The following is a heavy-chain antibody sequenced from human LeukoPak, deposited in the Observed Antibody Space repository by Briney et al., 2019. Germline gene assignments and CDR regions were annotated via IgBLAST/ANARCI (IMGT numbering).Heavy chain of an antibody. J-gene: IGHJ6*02. CDR1: GYTFTSYG. Sequence: ASVKVSCKASGYTFTSYGITWVRQAPGQGLEWMGWISAYNGNTNYAQKLQGRVTMTTDTSTSTAYMELRSLRSDDTAVYYCARDVSARYYYYGMDVWGQGTTVTVSS. V-gene: IGHV1-18*01. CDR2: ISAYNGNT. D-gene: IGHD3-3*02. CDR3: ARDVSARYYYYGMDV.